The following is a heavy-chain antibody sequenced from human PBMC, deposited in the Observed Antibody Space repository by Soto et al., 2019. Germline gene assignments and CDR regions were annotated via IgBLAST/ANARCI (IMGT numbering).Heavy chain of an antibody. Sequence: SETLSLTCTVSGGSISSGYYYWSWIRQPPGKGLEWIRYIYYSRSTYYNPSIKSRVTISVDTSKNQFSLKLSSVTAADTAVYYCARATYYKHYWGQGTLVTVSS. D-gene: IGHD2-2*02. V-gene: IGHV4-30-4*01. CDR3: ARATYYKHY. CDR2: IYYSRST. J-gene: IGHJ4*02. CDR1: GGSISSGYYY.